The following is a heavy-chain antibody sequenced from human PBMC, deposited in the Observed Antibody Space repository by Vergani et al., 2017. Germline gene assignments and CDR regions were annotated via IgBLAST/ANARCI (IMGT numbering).Heavy chain of an antibody. J-gene: IGHJ4*02. CDR1: GYSFTSYW. CDR2: IYPGDSDT. Sequence: EVQLVQSGAEVKKPGESLKISCKGSGYSFTSYWIGWVRQMPGKGLEWMGIIYPGDSDTRYSPSFQGQVTISADKSISTAYLQWSSLKASDTAMYYCARLKGGHWQQQLVDTPVDYWGQGTLVTVSS. CDR3: ARLKGGHWQQQLVDTPVDY. V-gene: IGHV5-51*01. D-gene: IGHD6-13*01.